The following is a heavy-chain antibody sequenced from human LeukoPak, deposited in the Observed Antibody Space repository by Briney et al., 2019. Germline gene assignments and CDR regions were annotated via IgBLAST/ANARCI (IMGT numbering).Heavy chain of an antibody. CDR1: GFTFSSYW. CDR3: ARLLRYQSWREFDY. Sequence: GGSLRLSCAASGFTFSSYWMSWVRQAPGKGLEWVANIKQDGSEKYYVDSVKGRFTISRDNAKNSLYLQMNSLSAEDTAVYYCARLLRYQSWREFDYWGQGTLVTVSS. J-gene: IGHJ4*02. V-gene: IGHV3-7*01. D-gene: IGHD5-12*01. CDR2: IKQDGSEK.